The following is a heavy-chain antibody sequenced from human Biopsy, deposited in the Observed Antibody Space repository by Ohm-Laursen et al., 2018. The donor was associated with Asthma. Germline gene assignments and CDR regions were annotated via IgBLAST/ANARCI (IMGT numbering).Heavy chain of an antibody. CDR2: ISWNSGSI. J-gene: IGHJ4*02. Sequence: SLRLSCAAPGFTFDDYGMHWVRQAPGKGLEWVSGISWNSGSIGYADSVKGRFTISRDNAKNSLYLQMNSLRVEDTALYYCAKATLGDIGKDYWGQGTLVIVSS. V-gene: IGHV3-9*01. CDR3: AKATLGDIGKDY. CDR1: GFTFDDYG. D-gene: IGHD2-21*01.